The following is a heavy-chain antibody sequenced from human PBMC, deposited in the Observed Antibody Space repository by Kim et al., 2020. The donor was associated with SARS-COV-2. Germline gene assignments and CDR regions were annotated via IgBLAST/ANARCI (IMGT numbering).Heavy chain of an antibody. J-gene: IGHJ6*02. CDR3: ARLTMVRGVMTYYYGMDV. D-gene: IGHD3-10*01. CDR1: GGSISSSSYY. CDR2: IYYSGST. Sequence: SETLSLTCTVSGGSISSSSYYWGWIRQPPGKGLEWIGSIYYSGSTYYNPSLKSRVTISVDTSKNQFSLKLSSVTAADTAVYYCARLTMVRGVMTYYYGMDVWGQGTTVTVSS. V-gene: IGHV4-39*01.